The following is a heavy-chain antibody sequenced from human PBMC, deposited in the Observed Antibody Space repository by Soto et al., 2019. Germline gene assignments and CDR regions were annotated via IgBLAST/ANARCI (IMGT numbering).Heavy chain of an antibody. CDR1: GGSISSSSYY. CDR3: ARKGYCSGGSCYSYYFDY. Sequence: QLQLQESGPGLVKPSETLSLTCTVSGGSISSSSYYWGWIRQPPGKGLEWIGSIYYSGSTYYNPSLKSRVPISVDTSKNQFSLKLSSVTAADTAVYYCARKGYCSGGSCYSYYFDYWGQGTLVTVSS. V-gene: IGHV4-39*01. CDR2: IYYSGST. D-gene: IGHD2-15*01. J-gene: IGHJ4*02.